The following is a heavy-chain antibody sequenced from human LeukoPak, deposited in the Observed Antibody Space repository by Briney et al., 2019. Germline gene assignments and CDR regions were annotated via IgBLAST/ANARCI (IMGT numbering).Heavy chain of an antibody. J-gene: IGHJ4*02. CDR2: IYYSGST. CDR3: ARAAAGGAPFDY. CDR1: GGSISSGDYY. Sequence: PSETLSLTCTVSGGSISSGDYYWSWIRQPPGKGLERIGYIYYSGSTYYNPSLKSRVTISVDTSKNQFSLKLSSVTAADTAVYYCARAAAGGAPFDYWGQGTLVTVSS. V-gene: IGHV4-30-4*01. D-gene: IGHD6-13*01.